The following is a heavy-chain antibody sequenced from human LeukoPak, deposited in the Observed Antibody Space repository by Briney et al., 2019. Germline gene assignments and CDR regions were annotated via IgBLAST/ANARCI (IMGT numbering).Heavy chain of an antibody. J-gene: IGHJ6*02. CDR2: INPNSGGT. D-gene: IGHD3-10*01. V-gene: IGHV1-2*02. Sequence: ASVKVSCKASGYTFTGYYMHWVRQAPGQGLEWMGWINPNSGGTNYAQKFQGRVAMTRDTSISTAYMELSRLRSDDTAVYYCASDHPASGYYYYGMDVWGQGTTVTVSS. CDR1: GYTFTGYY. CDR3: ASDHPASGYYYYGMDV.